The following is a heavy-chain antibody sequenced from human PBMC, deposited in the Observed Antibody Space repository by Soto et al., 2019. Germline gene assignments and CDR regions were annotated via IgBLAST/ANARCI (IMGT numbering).Heavy chain of an antibody. CDR3: ARVRGHSYGYADY. CDR2: ISGSGSPI. Sequence: GGSLRLSCAASGFIFSPYSMNWVRQAPGKGLEWVAFISGSGSPIYYADSVEGRFTISRDNAKNSPYLQMNSLRDGDTGVYYCARVRGHSYGYADYWGQGTLVTVSS. CDR1: GFIFSPYS. D-gene: IGHD5-18*01. V-gene: IGHV3-48*02. J-gene: IGHJ4*02.